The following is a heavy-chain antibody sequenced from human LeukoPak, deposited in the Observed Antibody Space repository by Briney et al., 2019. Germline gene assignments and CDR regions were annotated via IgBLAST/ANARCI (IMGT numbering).Heavy chain of an antibody. CDR3: AREGESSGWYGVYFDY. V-gene: IGHV3-7*01. D-gene: IGHD6-19*01. J-gene: IGHJ4*02. CDR2: IKQDGSEK. CDR1: GFTFSSYW. Sequence: GGSMRLSWSASGFTFSSYWMSWVRQAPGKGLEWVANIKQDGSEKYYVDSVKGRFTISRDNAKNSLYLQMNRLRAEDTAVYYCAREGESSGWYGVYFDYWGQGTLVTVSS.